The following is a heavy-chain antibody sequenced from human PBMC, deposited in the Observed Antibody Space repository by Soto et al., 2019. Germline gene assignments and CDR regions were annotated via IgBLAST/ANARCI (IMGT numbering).Heavy chain of an antibody. Sequence: GGSLRLSCAASGFTFSTYSMNWVRQAPGKGLEWVSYISSSSSTIYYADSVKGRFTISRDNAKNSLYLQMNSLRDEDTAVYYCARTLQLGESSYYYGLAVWGQGTTVTVSS. CDR1: GFTFSTYS. CDR2: ISSSSSTI. D-gene: IGHD3-10*01. J-gene: IGHJ6*02. CDR3: ARTLQLGESSYYYGLAV. V-gene: IGHV3-48*02.